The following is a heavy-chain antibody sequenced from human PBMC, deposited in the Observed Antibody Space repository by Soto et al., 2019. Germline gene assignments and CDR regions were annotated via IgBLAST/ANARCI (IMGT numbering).Heavy chain of an antibody. CDR1: GGTFSNCS. Sequence: SVNVSCKSSGGTFSNCSMDWVRQAPGQGLEWMGGITPVFGSANYAQKFQGRITVTADESTRTAYMELRSLRSEDTAVYYCARGVHYDSSGYYYFYWGQGTLVTVSS. D-gene: IGHD3-22*01. CDR2: ITPVFGSA. V-gene: IGHV1-69*13. CDR3: ARGVHYDSSGYYYFY. J-gene: IGHJ4*02.